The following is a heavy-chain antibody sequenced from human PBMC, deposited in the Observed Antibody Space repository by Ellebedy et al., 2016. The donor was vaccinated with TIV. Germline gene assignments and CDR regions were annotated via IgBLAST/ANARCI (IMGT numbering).Heavy chain of an antibody. J-gene: IGHJ4*02. Sequence: GESLKISCKGSGYSFTSYWISWVRQMPGKGLEWMGRIDPSDSYIKYSPSFQGHVSISADKSISTAYLHWSSLKASDTAMYYCATIDGYNSGYWGQGTLVTVSS. CDR1: GYSFTSYW. D-gene: IGHD5-24*01. CDR3: ATIDGYNSGY. V-gene: IGHV5-10-1*01. CDR2: IDPSDSYI.